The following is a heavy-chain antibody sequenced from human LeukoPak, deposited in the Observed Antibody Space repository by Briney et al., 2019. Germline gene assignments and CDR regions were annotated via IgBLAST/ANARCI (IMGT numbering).Heavy chain of an antibody. V-gene: IGHV3-23*01. CDR2: RGSDGTP. D-gene: IGHD1-26*01. CDR1: GFTFSNHA. J-gene: IGHJ3*02. Sequence: GGSLRLSCAASGFTFSNHAVSWVRQAPGKGLEWVSARGSDGTPYYTDSLKGRFTISRDNSKNTVYLQLSSLRLEDTAVYYCASRTWVGAGYYAFDIWGQGIMVTVSS. CDR3: ASRTWVGAGYYAFDI.